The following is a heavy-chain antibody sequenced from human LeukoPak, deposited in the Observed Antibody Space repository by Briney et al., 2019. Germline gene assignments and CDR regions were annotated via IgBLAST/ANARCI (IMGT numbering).Heavy chain of an antibody. J-gene: IGHJ4*02. Sequence: GGSLRLSCAASGFTFSDYYMSWIRQAPGEGLEWVSSITNSGTAIYYADSVKGRFTISRDNAKNSLYLQMNSLGAGDTAVYYCARDGWIAARFVDYWGQGTLVTVSS. CDR2: ITNSGTAI. CDR3: ARDGWIAARFVDY. V-gene: IGHV3-11*04. CDR1: GFTFSDYY. D-gene: IGHD6-6*01.